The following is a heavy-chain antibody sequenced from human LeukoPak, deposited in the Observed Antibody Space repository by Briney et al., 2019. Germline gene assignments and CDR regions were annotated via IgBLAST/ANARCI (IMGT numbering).Heavy chain of an antibody. Sequence: PSETLSLTRTVSGXSISSYYWSWIRQPAGKGLEWIGRIYTSGSTNYNPSLKSRVTMSVDTSKNQFSLKLSSVTAADTAVYYCARDGRYSAGGWFDPLGQGTLVTVSS. D-gene: IGHD5-12*01. CDR3: ARDGRYSAGGWFDP. CDR1: GXSISSYY. J-gene: IGHJ5*02. V-gene: IGHV4-4*07. CDR2: IYTSGST.